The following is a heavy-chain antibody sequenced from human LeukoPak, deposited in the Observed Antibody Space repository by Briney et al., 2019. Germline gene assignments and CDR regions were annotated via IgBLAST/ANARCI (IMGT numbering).Heavy chain of an antibody. Sequence: SETLSLTCAVYGGSFSGYYWSWIRQPPGKGLEWIGEINHSGSTNYNPSLKSRVTISVDTSKNQFSLKLSSVTAADTAVYYCARADGYYYGMDVWGQGTTVTVSS. CDR3: ARADGYYYGMDV. V-gene: IGHV4-34*01. J-gene: IGHJ6*02. CDR1: GGSFSGYY. CDR2: INHSGST. D-gene: IGHD5-24*01.